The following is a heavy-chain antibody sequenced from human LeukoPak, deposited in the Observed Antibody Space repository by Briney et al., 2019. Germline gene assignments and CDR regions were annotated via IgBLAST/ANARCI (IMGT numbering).Heavy chain of an antibody. J-gene: IGHJ5*02. CDR1: GFTFSSYW. CDR2: IKPDGSEI. D-gene: IGHD2-2*02. V-gene: IGHV3-7*01. Sequence: GGSLRLSCKASGFTFSSYWMNWVRQAPGTGLEWVATIKPDGSEIHYVDSVEGRFTISRNNARNSLYLQMNTLTAEDAALYYCVKGGTREGPTPIGRLDRWGQGTLVTVSS. CDR3: VKGGTREGPTPIGRLDR.